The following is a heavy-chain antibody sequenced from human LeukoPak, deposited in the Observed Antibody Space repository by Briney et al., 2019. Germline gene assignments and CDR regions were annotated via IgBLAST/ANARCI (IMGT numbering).Heavy chain of an antibody. D-gene: IGHD3-22*01. V-gene: IGHV3-49*04. Sequence: GRSLRLSCTASGFTFGDYAMSWVRQAPGKGLEWVGFIRSKAYGGTTDYAASVKGRFTISRDDSKSFAYLQMNSLKTEDTAVYYCTRGGVDSSGYQSDYWGQGTLVTVSS. CDR3: TRGGVDSSGYQSDY. J-gene: IGHJ4*02. CDR2: IRSKAYGGTT. CDR1: GFTFGDYA.